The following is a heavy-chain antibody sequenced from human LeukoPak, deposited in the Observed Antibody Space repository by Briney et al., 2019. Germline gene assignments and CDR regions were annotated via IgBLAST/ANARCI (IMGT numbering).Heavy chain of an antibody. CDR3: ARGGGDGYNYAYFQH. CDR1: GFTFSSYA. D-gene: IGHD5-24*01. J-gene: IGHJ1*01. Sequence: PGGSLRLSCAASGFTFSSYAMSWVRQAPGKGLEWVSAISGSGGSTYYADSVKGRFTISRDNSKNTLYLQMNSLRAEDTAVYYCARGGGDGYNYAYFQHWGQGTLVTVSS. CDR2: ISGSGGST. V-gene: IGHV3-23*01.